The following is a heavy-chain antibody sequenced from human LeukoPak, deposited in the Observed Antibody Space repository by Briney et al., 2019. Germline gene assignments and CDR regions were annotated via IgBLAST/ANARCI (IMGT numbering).Heavy chain of an antibody. V-gene: IGHV4-30-2*01. CDR1: GGSISSGGYS. CDR3: ARSEGYSSGWYVY. D-gene: IGHD6-19*01. J-gene: IGHJ4*02. Sequence: SETLSLTCAVSGGSISSGGYSWSWIRQPPGKGLEWIGYIYHSGSTYYNPSLKSRVTISVDRSKNQFSLKLSSVTAADTAVYYCARSEGYSSGWYVYWGQGTLVTVPS. CDR2: IYHSGST.